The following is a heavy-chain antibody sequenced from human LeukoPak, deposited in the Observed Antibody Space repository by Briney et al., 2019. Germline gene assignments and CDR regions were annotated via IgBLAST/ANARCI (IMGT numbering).Heavy chain of an antibody. CDR2: ISAYNGNT. Sequence: ASVKVSCKASGGTFSSYAISWVRQAPGQGLEWMGWISAYNGNTNYAQKLQGRVTMTTDTSTSTAYMELRSLRSDDTAVYYCARDSALYCTNGVCYNDYWGQGTLVTVSS. V-gene: IGHV1-18*01. CDR3: ARDSALYCTNGVCYNDY. CDR1: GGTFSSYA. J-gene: IGHJ4*02. D-gene: IGHD2-8*01.